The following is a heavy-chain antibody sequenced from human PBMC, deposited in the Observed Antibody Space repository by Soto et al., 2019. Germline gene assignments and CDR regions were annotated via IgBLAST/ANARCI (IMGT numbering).Heavy chain of an antibody. CDR3: AKGESSVSARVFDP. J-gene: IGHJ5*02. V-gene: IGHV3-23*01. CDR1: GFTFNNYA. Sequence: DVQLLESGGDLAQPGGSLRLSCEASGFTFNNYAIAWVRQAPGKGLEWVSGITSSGAAYSADSVKGRFTISRDNSKNTLYLQMNSLRAEDTAVYYCAKGESSVSARVFDPWGQGTLVTVSS. D-gene: IGHD3-22*01. CDR2: ITSSGAA.